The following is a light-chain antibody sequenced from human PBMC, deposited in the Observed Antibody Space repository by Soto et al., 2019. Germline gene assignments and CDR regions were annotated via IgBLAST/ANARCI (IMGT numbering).Light chain of an antibody. J-gene: IGKJ2*01. CDR3: PQYGSSLLYT. V-gene: IGKV3-20*01. Sequence: EIVLTQSPGTLSLSPGERATLSCRASQSVSSSYLAWYQQKPGQAPRLLIYGASSRATGIPDRFSGSGSGTDFTLTLSRLEPDDLAVYYCPQYGSSLLYTFGQGTKLELK. CDR1: QSVSSSY. CDR2: GAS.